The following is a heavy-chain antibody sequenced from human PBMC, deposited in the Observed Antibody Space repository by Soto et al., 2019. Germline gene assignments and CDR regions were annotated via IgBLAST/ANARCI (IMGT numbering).Heavy chain of an antibody. CDR3: ARVWNPHYSSGWYEDDY. V-gene: IGHV1-46*01. D-gene: IGHD6-19*01. J-gene: IGHJ4*02. CDR2: INPSGGST. CDR1: GYTFTSYY. Sequence: ASVKVSCKASGYTFTSYYMHWVRQAPGQGPEWMGIINPSGGSTSYAQKFQGRVTMTRDTSTSTVYMELSSLRSEDTAVYYCARVWNPHYSSGWYEDDYWGQGTLVTVSS.